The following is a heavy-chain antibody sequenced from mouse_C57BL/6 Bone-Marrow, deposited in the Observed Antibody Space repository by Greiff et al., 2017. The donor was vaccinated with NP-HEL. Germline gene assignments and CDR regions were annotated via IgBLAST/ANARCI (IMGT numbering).Heavy chain of an antibody. CDR3: VREDLPYAMDY. Sequence: EVHLVESGGGLVQPKGSLTLSCAASGFTFNTYAMHWVRQAPGTGLEWVARIRSKSSNYASYYAVSVKDRFTISRDDSQSMLYLQMNNLKAEDTAMYYCVREDLPYAMDYWGQGTSVTVSS. CDR2: IRSKSSNYAS. D-gene: IGHD5-1*01. J-gene: IGHJ4*01. V-gene: IGHV10-3*01. CDR1: GFTFNTYA.